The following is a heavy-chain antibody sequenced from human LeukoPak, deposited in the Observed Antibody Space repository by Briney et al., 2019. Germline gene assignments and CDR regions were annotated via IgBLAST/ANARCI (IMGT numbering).Heavy chain of an antibody. CDR1: GFMFGSFS. D-gene: IGHD3-22*01. Sequence: GGSLRLSCAASGFMFGSFSMNWVRQAPGRGLEWVSSISSSGSVTNYADSVKGRFTVSKDNARNSLHLQMNNLAVEDTATYFCARGQPDSGGHYYSWYFDYWGQGTPVTVSS. CDR3: ARGQPDSGGHYYSWYFDY. J-gene: IGHJ4*02. V-gene: IGHV3-21*01. CDR2: ISSSGSVT.